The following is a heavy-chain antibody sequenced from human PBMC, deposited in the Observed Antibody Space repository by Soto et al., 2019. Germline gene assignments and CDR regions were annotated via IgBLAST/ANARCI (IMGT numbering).Heavy chain of an antibody. CDR1: GDTFSSYS. J-gene: IGHJ6*02. CDR2: INAGNGNT. CDR3: ARVMEDFDWLLIDYYYGMDV. D-gene: IGHD3-9*01. Sequence: GASVKVSCKPSGDTFSSYSFSWVRQAPGQRLEWMGWINAGNGNTKYSQKFQGRVTITADKSTSTAYMELSSLRSEDTAVYYCARVMEDFDWLLIDYYYGMDVWGQGTTVTVSS. V-gene: IGHV1-3*01.